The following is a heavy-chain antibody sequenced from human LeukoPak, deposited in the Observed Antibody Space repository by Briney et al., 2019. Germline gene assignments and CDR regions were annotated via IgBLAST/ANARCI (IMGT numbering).Heavy chain of an antibody. CDR3: ARELIDGTAAGYFFDY. CDR1: GGSISSYY. Sequence: PSETLSLTCTVSGGSISSYYWSWIRQPPGKGLEWIGYIYYSGSTNYNPSLKSRVTISVDTSKNQFSLKLSSVTAADTAVYYCARELIDGTAAGYFFDYWGQGTLVTVSS. D-gene: IGHD6-13*01. V-gene: IGHV4-59*01. CDR2: IYYSGST. J-gene: IGHJ4*02.